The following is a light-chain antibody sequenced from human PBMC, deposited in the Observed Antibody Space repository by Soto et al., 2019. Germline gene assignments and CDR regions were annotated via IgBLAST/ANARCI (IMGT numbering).Light chain of an antibody. CDR2: GAS. Sequence: TVMTQSPATLSVSPGERVTLSCRASQSVSSNLAWYQQKPGQAPRLLIYGASSRATGIPARFSGSGSGTEFTLTISSLQSEDFAVYYCQQYNNWPRTFGQGTKVEIK. CDR1: QSVSSN. V-gene: IGKV3-15*01. J-gene: IGKJ1*01. CDR3: QQYNNWPRT.